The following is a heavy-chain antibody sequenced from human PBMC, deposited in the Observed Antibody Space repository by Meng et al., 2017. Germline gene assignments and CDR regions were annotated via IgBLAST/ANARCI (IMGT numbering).Heavy chain of an antibody. CDR1: GFTFSSYE. CDR3: ARDRARYYYDSRRGGGYYYYYGMDV. V-gene: IGHV3-48*03. Sequence: GESLKISCAASGFTFSSYEMNWVRQAPGKGLEWVSYISSSGSTIYYADSVKGRFSISRDNAKNSLYLQMNSLRAEDTAVYYCARDRARYYYDSRRGGGYYYYYGMDVWGQGTTVTVSS. CDR2: ISSSGSTI. D-gene: IGHD3-22*01. J-gene: IGHJ6*02.